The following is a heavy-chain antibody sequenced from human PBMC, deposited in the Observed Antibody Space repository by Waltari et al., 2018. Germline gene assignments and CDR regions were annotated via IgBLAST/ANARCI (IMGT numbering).Heavy chain of an antibody. CDR3: ARLGYSSSRLYYFDY. CDR1: GGSISSYY. Sequence: QVQLQESGPGLVKPSETLSLTCTVYGGSISSYYWSWIRQPPGKGLEWIGYIYYSGSTNYNPSLKSRVTISVDTSKNQFSLKLSSVTAADTAVYYCARLGYSSSRLYYFDYWGQGTLVTVSS. J-gene: IGHJ4*02. CDR2: IYYSGST. D-gene: IGHD6-13*01. V-gene: IGHV4-59*08.